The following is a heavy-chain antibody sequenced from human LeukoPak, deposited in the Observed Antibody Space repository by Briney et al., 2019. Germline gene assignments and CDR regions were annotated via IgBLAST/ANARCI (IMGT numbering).Heavy chain of an antibody. CDR1: GFTFSSYA. V-gene: IGHV3-23*01. J-gene: IGHJ5*02. CDR3: ARTVEYSSSGKQFDP. D-gene: IGHD6-6*01. CDR2: ISGSGGST. Sequence: PGGSLRLSCAASGFTFSSYAMSWGRQAPGKGLEWVSAISGSGGSTYYADSVKGRFTISRDNSKNTLYLQMNSLRAEDTAVYYCARTVEYSSSGKQFDPWGQGTLVTVSS.